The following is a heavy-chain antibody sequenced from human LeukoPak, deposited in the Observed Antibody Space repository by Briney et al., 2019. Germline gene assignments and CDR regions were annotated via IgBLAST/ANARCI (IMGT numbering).Heavy chain of an antibody. CDR3: AREPYDILTGYHD. CDR2: IIPIFGTA. Sequence: SVRVSCKXSGGTFSSNAISWVRQAPGQGLEWMGGIIPIFGTANYAQKFQGRVTITTDESTSTAYMELSSLRSEDTAVYYCAREPYDILTGYHDWGQGTLVTVSS. V-gene: IGHV1-69*05. J-gene: IGHJ4*02. CDR1: GGTFSSNA. D-gene: IGHD3-9*01.